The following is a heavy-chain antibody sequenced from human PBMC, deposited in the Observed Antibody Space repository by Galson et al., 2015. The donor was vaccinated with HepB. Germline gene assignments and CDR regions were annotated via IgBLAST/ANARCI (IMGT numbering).Heavy chain of an antibody. J-gene: IGHJ4*02. D-gene: IGHD3-3*02. V-gene: IGHV3-21*01. CDR2: ISSSSTYI. Sequence: SLRLSCAASGFIFRTYNMNWVRQAPGKGLEWVSYISSSSTYINYADSVKGRFTISRGNAKSSLYLQMNSLRAEDTAVYYCAREGRHFYWGQGTLVTVSS. CDR3: AREGRHFY. CDR1: GFIFRTYN.